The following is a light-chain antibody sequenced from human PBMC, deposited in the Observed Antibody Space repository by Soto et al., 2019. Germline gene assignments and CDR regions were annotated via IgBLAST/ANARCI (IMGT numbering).Light chain of an antibody. J-gene: IGKJ4*01. CDR2: TAS. V-gene: IGKV1-27*01. CDR1: QAINNY. CDR3: QKYHSAPLT. Sequence: IPITQSPSSLSASVGDRFTITCRASQAINNYLAWYQQKPGKVPKLLIYTASTLHSGVPSRFSGSGSGTDFTLTISSLQPEDVATYYCQKYHSAPLTFGGGTKVDIK.